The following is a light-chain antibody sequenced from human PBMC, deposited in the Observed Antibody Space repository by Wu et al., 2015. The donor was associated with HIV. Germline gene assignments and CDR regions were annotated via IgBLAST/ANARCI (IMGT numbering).Light chain of an antibody. V-gene: IGKV3-15*01. J-gene: IGKJ3*01. CDR2: GAS. Sequence: EIVMTQSPATLSVSPGERATLSCRASQSVNSNLAWYQQKPGQAPRLLISGASTRATGIPARFSGSGSGTDFTLTISRLEPEDFAVYYCQQYGSSPRTFGPGTKVDFK. CDR1: QSVNSN. CDR3: QQYGSSPRT.